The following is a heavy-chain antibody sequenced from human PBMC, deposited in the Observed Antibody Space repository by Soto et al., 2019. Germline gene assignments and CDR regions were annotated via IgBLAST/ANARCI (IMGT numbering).Heavy chain of an antibody. CDR3: ARRDGYNSDY. CDR2: ISSNGGST. D-gene: IGHD5-12*01. Sequence: GGSLRLSCAASGFTFSSYAMHWVRQAPGEGLEYVSAISSNGGSTYYANSVKGRFTISRDNSKNTLYLQMGSLRAEDMAVYYCARRDGYNSDYWGQGTLVTVSS. V-gene: IGHV3-64*01. J-gene: IGHJ4*02. CDR1: GFTFSSYA.